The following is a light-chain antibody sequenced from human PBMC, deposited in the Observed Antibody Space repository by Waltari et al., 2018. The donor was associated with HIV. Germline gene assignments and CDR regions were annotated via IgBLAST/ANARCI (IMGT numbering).Light chain of an antibody. Sequence: QTVVTLEPSFSVSPGGTVTLTCALTSGPVSTSYSPSWYQQTPGQAPRTLIYSTNTRSSGVPDRFSGSILGNKAALTITGAQADDESDYYCVLYMGSGIWVFGGGTKLTIL. CDR2: STN. CDR1: SGPVSTSYS. J-gene: IGLJ3*02. V-gene: IGLV8-61*01. CDR3: VLYMGSGIWV.